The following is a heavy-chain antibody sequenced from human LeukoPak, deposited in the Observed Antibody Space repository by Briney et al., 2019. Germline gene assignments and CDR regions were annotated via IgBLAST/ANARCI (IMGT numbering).Heavy chain of an antibody. J-gene: IGHJ4*02. V-gene: IGHV4-4*02. CDR2: IYHSGST. D-gene: IGHD1-26*01. Sequence: SETLSLTCAVSGGSISSSNWWSWVRQPPGKGLEWIGEIYHSGSTYYNPSLKSRVTISIDTSKNQFSLKLSSVTAADTAVYYCARLMYSGSYCLGFDYWGQGTLVTVSS. CDR1: GGSISSSNW. CDR3: ARLMYSGSYCLGFDY.